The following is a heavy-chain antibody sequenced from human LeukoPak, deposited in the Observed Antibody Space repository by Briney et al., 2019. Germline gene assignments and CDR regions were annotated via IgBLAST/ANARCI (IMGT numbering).Heavy chain of an antibody. CDR3: ARDPYSANYGNYYYYYMDV. CDR1: GFTFSSYS. V-gene: IGHV3-21*01. D-gene: IGHD1-26*01. J-gene: IGHJ6*03. Sequence: KAGGSLRLSCAASGFTFSSYSMNWVRQAPGKGLEWVSSISSSSSYIYYADSVKGRFTISRDNAKNSLYLQMNSLRAEDTAVYYCARDPYSANYGNYYYYYMDVWGKGTTVTISS. CDR2: ISSSSSYI.